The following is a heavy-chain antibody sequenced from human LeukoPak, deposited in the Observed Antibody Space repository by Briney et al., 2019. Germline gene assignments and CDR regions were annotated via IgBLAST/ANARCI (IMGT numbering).Heavy chain of an antibody. J-gene: IGHJ4*02. V-gene: IGHV3-23*01. CDR2: ISVSGDRT. Sequence: GGSLRLSCATSGITFSSSAMDWVRQAPGKGLEWVPHISVSGDRTYYADSVKGRFTISRDSSKNTLYLQMNSLRAEDTAVYYCARGLLSTSSPAPAPFDYWGQGTLVTVSS. D-gene: IGHD2/OR15-2a*01. CDR3: ARGLLSTSSPAPAPFDY. CDR1: GITFSSSA.